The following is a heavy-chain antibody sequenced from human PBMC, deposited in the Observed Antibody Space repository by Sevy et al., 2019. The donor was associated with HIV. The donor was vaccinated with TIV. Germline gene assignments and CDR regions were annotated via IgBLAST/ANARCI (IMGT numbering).Heavy chain of an antibody. CDR2: ISDYNGYT. Sequence: ASVKVSCKASGYTFSSYGISWVRQAPGQGLEWMGWISDYNGYTNYAHKFQGRVTMSTETSTRTAYMELRSLRSDDTXXYFCAREGYYYRSGTYRPPNYYGMDVWGQGTAVTVSS. CDR1: GYTFSSYG. J-gene: IGHJ6*02. V-gene: IGHV1-18*01. CDR3: AREGYYYRSGTYRPPNYYGMDV. D-gene: IGHD3-10*01.